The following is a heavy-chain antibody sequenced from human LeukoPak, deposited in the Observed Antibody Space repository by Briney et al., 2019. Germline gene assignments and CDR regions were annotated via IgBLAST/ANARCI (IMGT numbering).Heavy chain of an antibody. CDR1: GFTFNNYA. J-gene: IGHJ4*02. CDR3: ASPQPYNWNYGDY. Sequence: PGGSLRLSCVASGFTFNNYAMSWVRQAPGKGLEWVSAISGSGGSTYYADSVKGRFTISRDNSKNTLYLQMNSLRAEDTAVYYCASPQPYNWNYGDYWGQGTLVTVSS. CDR2: ISGSGGST. V-gene: IGHV3-23*01. D-gene: IGHD1-7*01.